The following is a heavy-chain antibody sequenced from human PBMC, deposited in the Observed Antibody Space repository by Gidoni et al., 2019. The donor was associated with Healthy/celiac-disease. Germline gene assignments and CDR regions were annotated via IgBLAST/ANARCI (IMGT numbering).Heavy chain of an antibody. D-gene: IGHD2-8*01. CDR3: TKLGYCTNPHCL. CDR1: GFTFSGSA. J-gene: IGHJ4*02. Sequence: EVQLVESGGGLVQPGGSLKLSCAASGFTFSGSAMHWVRQASGKGLEWVGRIRSKANSYATAYAASVKGRFTISRDDSKNTAYLQMNSLKTEDTAVYYCTKLGYCTNPHCLWGQGTLVTVSS. CDR2: IRSKANSYAT. V-gene: IGHV3-73*02.